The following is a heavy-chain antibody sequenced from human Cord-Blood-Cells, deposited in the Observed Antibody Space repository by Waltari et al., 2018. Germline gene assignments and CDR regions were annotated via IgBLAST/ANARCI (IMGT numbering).Heavy chain of an antibody. V-gene: IGHV1-2*02. D-gene: IGHD5-18*01. J-gene: IGHJ4*02. Sequence: QVQLVQSGAEVKKPGASVKVSCKASGYTFTGYSMHWVRQAPGQGLEWMGWINPNSGGTNYAQKFQGRVTMTRDTSISTAYMELSRLRSDDTAVYYCARGYHGVDTAMVTVLGYWGQGTLVTVSS. CDR1: GYTFTGYS. CDR3: ARGYHGVDTAMVTVLGY. CDR2: INPNSGGT.